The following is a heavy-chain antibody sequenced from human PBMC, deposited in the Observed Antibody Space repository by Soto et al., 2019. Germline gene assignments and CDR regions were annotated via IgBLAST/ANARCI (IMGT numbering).Heavy chain of an antibody. CDR3: ARDIDPSRFLEWTSIDY. Sequence: QVQLVQSGAEVKKPGSSVKVSCKASGGTFSSYAISWVRQAPGQGLEWMGWISAYNANTNYAQKLQGRVTMTTDTSTSTAYMELRSLRSDDTAVYYCARDIDPSRFLEWTSIDYWGQGTLVTVSS. V-gene: IGHV1-18*01. CDR2: ISAYNANT. D-gene: IGHD3-3*01. J-gene: IGHJ4*02. CDR1: GGTFSSYA.